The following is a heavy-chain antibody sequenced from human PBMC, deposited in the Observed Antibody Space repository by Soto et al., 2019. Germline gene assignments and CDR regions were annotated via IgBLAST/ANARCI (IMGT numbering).Heavy chain of an antibody. Sequence: GGSLRLSCAASGFTFSSYGMHWVRQAPGKGLEWVAVISYDGSNKYYADSVKGRFTISRDNSKNTLYLQMNSLRAEDTAVYYCAKDPVTNTIYYYYYGMDVWGQGTTVTVSS. CDR2: ISYDGSNK. D-gene: IGHD4-4*01. CDR1: GFTFSSYG. J-gene: IGHJ6*02. V-gene: IGHV3-30*18. CDR3: AKDPVTNTIYYYYYGMDV.